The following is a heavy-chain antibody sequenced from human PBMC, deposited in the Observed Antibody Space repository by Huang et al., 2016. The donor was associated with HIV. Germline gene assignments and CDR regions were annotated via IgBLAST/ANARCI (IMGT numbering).Heavy chain of an antibody. V-gene: IGHV4-61*01. Sequence: QVQLQESGPGLVKPSETLSLTCTVSGGAVSSGRYYWSWIRQPPGKGLEWIGYIYYSGSTNYNPSLKSRVTISIDTSKNQFSLKLSSVTAADTAVYYCVSHGSGSADYWGQGTLVTVSS. CDR3: VSHGSGSADY. CDR1: GGAVSSGRYY. J-gene: IGHJ4*02. D-gene: IGHD3-10*01. CDR2: IYYSGST.